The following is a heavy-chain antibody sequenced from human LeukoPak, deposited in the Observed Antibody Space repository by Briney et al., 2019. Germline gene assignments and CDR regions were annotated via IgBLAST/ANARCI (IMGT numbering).Heavy chain of an antibody. D-gene: IGHD4-23*01. J-gene: IGHJ4*02. CDR1: GFTFSSYG. CDR2: ISYDGSNK. Sequence: GGSLRLSCAASGFTFSSYGMHWVRQAPGKGLEWVAVISYDGSNKYYADSVKGRFTISRDNAKNSLYLQLNSLTAADSAVYYSARDPLTPGSVIDYWGQGTLVTVTS. CDR3: ARDPLTPGSVIDY. V-gene: IGHV3-30*03.